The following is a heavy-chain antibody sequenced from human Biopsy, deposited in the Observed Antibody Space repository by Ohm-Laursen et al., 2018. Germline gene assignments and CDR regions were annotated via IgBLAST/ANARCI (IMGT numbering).Heavy chain of an antibody. D-gene: IGHD6-6*01. Sequence: SDTPSLTCTVSGGSISGYYWSWIRLPPEKALQWIGYIHYTGVTNYDPSLKSRLTMSVDTSKNQFSLKLASVTAADTAVYYCARLPPLEQIGAYYYHAMDVWGQGTTVSVSS. CDR1: GGSISGYY. CDR3: ARLPPLEQIGAYYYHAMDV. CDR2: IHYTGVT. J-gene: IGHJ6*02. V-gene: IGHV4-59*08.